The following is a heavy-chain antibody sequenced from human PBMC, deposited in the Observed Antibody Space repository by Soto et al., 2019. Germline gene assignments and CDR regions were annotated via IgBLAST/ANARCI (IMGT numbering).Heavy chain of an antibody. V-gene: IGHV1-2*04. CDR3: ARSQQLDAFDI. J-gene: IGHJ3*02. CDR2: INPNSGGT. Sequence: ASLKGSCKASGYSFTVYYMHWVRQAPGQGLEWMGWINPNSGGTNYAQKFQGWVTMTRDTSISTAYMELSRLRSDDTAVYYCARSQQLDAFDIWGQGTMVTDSS. D-gene: IGHD6-13*01. CDR1: GYSFTVYY.